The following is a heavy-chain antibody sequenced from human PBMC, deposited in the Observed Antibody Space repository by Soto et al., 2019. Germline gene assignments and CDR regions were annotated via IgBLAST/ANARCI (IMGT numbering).Heavy chain of an antibody. J-gene: IGHJ6*02. D-gene: IGHD6-13*01. V-gene: IGHV3-30*18. CDR2: ISYDGSNK. CDR1: GFTFRSYG. CDR3: AKDRTWSSNNSAYYYYYAMDV. Sequence: QVQLVESGGGVVQPGRSLRLSCAASGFTFRSYGMYWVRQAPGKGLEWLALISYDGSNKYFGDSVKGRFTISRDNSKNTLYLQMNSLGAEDTAVYYCAKDRTWSSNNSAYYYYYAMDVWGQGTTVTVSS.